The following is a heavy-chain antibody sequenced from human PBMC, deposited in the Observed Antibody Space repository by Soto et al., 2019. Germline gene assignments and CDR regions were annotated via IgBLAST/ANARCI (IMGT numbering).Heavy chain of an antibody. CDR1: GGSVSSGSYY. J-gene: IGHJ6*02. V-gene: IGHV4-61*01. D-gene: IGHD3-10*01. CDR2: IYYSGST. CDR3: AREGMVRGKGGYYGMDV. Sequence: SETLSLTCTVSGGSVSSGSYYWSWIRQPPGKGLEWIGYIYYSGSTNYNPSLKSRVTISVDTSKNQFSLKLSSVTAADTAVYYCAREGMVRGKGGYYGMDVWGQGTTVTVSS.